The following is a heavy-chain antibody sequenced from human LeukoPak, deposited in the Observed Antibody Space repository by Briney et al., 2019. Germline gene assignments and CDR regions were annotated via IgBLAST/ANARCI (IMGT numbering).Heavy chain of an antibody. CDR3: ARDGAYSSSWVWFDP. Sequence: PGGSLRLSCAASGFTFSSYEMNGVRQAPGKGREWVSYISSSGSTIYYADSVKGRFTISRDNAKNSLYLQMNSLRAEDTAVYYCARDGAYSSSWVWFDPWGQGTLVTVSS. D-gene: IGHD6-13*01. CDR1: GFTFSSYE. CDR2: ISSSGSTI. J-gene: IGHJ5*02. V-gene: IGHV3-48*03.